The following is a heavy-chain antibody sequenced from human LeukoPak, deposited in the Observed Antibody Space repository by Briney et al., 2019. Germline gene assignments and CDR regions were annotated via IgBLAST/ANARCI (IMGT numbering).Heavy chain of an antibody. CDR3: ARTNRGYSYGYAFDY. CDR2: INPNSGGT. D-gene: IGHD5-18*01. CDR1: GYTFTGYY. J-gene: IGHJ4*02. V-gene: IGHV1-2*02. Sequence: ASVKVSCKASGYTFTGYYMHWVRQAPGQGLEWMGWINPNSGGTNYAQKFQGRATMTRDTSISTAYMELSRLRSDDTAVYYCARTNRGYSYGYAFDYWGQGTLVTVSS.